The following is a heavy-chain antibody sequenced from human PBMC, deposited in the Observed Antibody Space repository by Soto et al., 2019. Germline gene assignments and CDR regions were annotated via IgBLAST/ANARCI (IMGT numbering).Heavy chain of an antibody. D-gene: IGHD5-12*01. CDR1: GFTFSSYW. CDR3: VRVPTGGYAFSLDDY. J-gene: IGHJ4*02. Sequence: EVQLVKSGGGLVQPGGSLRLSCAASGFTFSSYWMHWVRQAPGKGLVWVSRINSDGSSTTYADSVKGRFTISRDNAKNTLYLQMNSLRAEDTAVYYCVRVPTGGYAFSLDDYWGQGTLVTVSS. V-gene: IGHV3-74*01. CDR2: INSDGSST.